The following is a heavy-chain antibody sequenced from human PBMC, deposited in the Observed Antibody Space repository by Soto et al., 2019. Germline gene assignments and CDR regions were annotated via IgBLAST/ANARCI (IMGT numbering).Heavy chain of an antibody. CDR2: IIPIFGTA. Sequence: ASAKVSCKASGGTFSSYAISWVRQAPGQGLEWMGGIIPIFGTANYAQKFQGRVTITADESTSTAYMELSSLRSEDTAVYYCARSSKYYDILTGPALYYYYGMDVWGQGTTVTVSS. V-gene: IGHV1-69*13. CDR3: ARSSKYYDILTGPALYYYYGMDV. CDR1: GGTFSSYA. J-gene: IGHJ6*02. D-gene: IGHD3-9*01.